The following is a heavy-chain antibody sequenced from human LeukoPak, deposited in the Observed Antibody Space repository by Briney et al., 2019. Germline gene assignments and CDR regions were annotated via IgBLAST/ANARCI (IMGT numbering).Heavy chain of an antibody. J-gene: IGHJ4*02. Sequence: GGTLRLSCAASGFTFSSYGMGWVRQAPGKGLEWVSGISGSGGSTYYADSVKGRFTIPRDNPKNTQHLQMNSLRAEDTAIYYCAKDFSFIAAATFDYWGQGTLVTVSS. CDR3: AKDFSFIAAATFDY. D-gene: IGHD6-13*01. CDR1: GFTFSSYG. CDR2: ISGSGGST. V-gene: IGHV3-23*01.